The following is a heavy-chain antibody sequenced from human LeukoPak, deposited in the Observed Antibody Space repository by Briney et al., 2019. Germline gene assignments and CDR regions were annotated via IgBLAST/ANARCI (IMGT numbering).Heavy chain of an antibody. CDR2: LYHSDSV. D-gene: IGHD1-14*01. Sequence: PSETLSLTCTVSGYSISNDYYWVWLRQPPGKGLEWIGSLYHSDSVYYNTALKSRVSMSVYTSKNQFSLKLSFVTAADTAVYYCARHHDSYYYYYIDVWGSGTTVTVSS. CDR1: GYSISNDYY. V-gene: IGHV4-38-2*02. J-gene: IGHJ6*03. CDR3: ARHHDSYYYYYIDV.